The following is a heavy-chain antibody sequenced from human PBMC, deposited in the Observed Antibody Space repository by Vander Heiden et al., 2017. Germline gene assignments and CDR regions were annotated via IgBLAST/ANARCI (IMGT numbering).Heavy chain of an antibody. CDR2: VTTRGRST. D-gene: IGHD6-25*01. CDR1: GFAFGSYA. J-gene: IGHJ4*02. CDR3: AKGRGTYYDY. Sequence: EVQLLESGGGLVQPGGSLRLSFAVSGFAFGSYAMTWVRQAPGKGLEWVAVVTTRGRSTYYADSVKGRFTISTDNSKNTVYLQMNSLRTEDTAIYYCAKGRGTYYDYWGQGTLVTVSS. V-gene: IGHV3-23*01.